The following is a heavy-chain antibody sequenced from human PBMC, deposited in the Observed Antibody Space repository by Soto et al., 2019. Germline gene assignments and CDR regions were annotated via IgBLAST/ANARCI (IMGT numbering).Heavy chain of an antibody. D-gene: IGHD5-18*01. J-gene: IGHJ5*02. CDR2: IIPILGIA. CDR1: GGTFSSYT. Sequence: SVKVSCKASGGTFSSYTISWVRQAPGQGLEWMGRIIPILGIANYAQKFQGRVTITADKSTSTAYMELSSLRSEDTAVYYCATKGNGYRYGNWFDPCGQGNLVTVSS. V-gene: IGHV1-69*02. CDR3: ATKGNGYRYGNWFDP.